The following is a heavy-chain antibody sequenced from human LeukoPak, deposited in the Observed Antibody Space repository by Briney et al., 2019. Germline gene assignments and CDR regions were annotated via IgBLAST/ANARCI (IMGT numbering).Heavy chain of an antibody. CDR1: GYTFTSYG. CDR2: ISAYNGNT. Sequence: ASVKVFCKASGYTFTSYGISWVRQAPGQGLEWMGWISAYNGNTNYAQKLQGRVTMTTDTSTSTAYMELRSLRSDDTAVYYCARRYCSSTSCYLWYFDLWGRGTLVTVSS. D-gene: IGHD2-2*01. CDR3: ARRYCSSTSCYLWYFDL. V-gene: IGHV1-18*01. J-gene: IGHJ2*01.